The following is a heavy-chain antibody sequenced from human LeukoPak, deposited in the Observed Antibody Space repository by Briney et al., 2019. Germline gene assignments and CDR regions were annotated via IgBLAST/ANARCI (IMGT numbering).Heavy chain of an antibody. V-gene: IGHV4-34*01. J-gene: IGHJ4*02. D-gene: IGHD6-19*01. CDR3: ARSVQWLFDY. CDR1: GGSFSGYY. Sequence: SETLSLTCAVYGGSFSGYYWSWIRQPPGKGLEWIGEINHSGSTNYNPSLKSRVTISVDTSKNQFSLKLSSVTAADTAVYYCARSVQWLFDYWGQGTLVTVSS. CDR2: INHSGST.